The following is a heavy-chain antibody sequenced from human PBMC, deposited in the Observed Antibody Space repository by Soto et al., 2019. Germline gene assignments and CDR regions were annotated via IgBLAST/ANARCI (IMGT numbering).Heavy chain of an antibody. J-gene: IGHJ6*02. CDR3: ASSNKGYYYDSSGYYGNYYYGMDV. Sequence: PGGSLRLSCAASGFTFSSYAMHWVRQAPGKGLEGVAVISYDGSNKYYADSVKGRFTISRDNSKNTLYLQMNSLRAEDTAVYYCASSNKGYYYDSSGYYGNYYYGMDVWGQGTTVTVSS. CDR1: GFTFSSYA. D-gene: IGHD3-22*01. CDR2: ISYDGSNK. V-gene: IGHV3-30-3*01.